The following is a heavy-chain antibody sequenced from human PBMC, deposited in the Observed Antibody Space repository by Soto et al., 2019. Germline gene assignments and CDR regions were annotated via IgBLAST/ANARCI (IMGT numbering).Heavy chain of an antibody. J-gene: IGHJ4*02. CDR3: ARSPGYYFDY. CDR1: GGSISSYY. Sequence: QVQLQESGPGLVKPSETLSLTCTVSGGSISSYYWSWIRQPPGKGLEWIGYIYYSGSTNYNPSLKSRVTISVDTSKNQFSRKLSSVTAADTAVYYCARSPGYYFDYWGQGTLVTVSS. V-gene: IGHV4-59*01. CDR2: IYYSGST.